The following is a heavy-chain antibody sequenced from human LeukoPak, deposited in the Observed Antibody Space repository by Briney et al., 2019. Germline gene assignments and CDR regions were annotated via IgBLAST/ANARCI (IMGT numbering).Heavy chain of an antibody. J-gene: IGHJ4*02. Sequence: PSETLSLTCTVSGGSISSYYWSWIRQPPGKGLEWIGYIYYSGSTDYNPSLKSRVTISVDTSKNQFSLRLSSVTAADTAVYYCARVTGYMIEDYFDYWGQGTLVTVSS. D-gene: IGHD3-22*01. CDR1: GGSISSYY. CDR3: ARVTGYMIEDYFDY. CDR2: IYYSGST. V-gene: IGHV4-59*01.